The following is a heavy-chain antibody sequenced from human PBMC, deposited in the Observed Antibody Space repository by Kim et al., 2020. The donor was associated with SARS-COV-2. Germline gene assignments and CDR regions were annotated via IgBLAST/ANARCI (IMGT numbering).Heavy chain of an antibody. D-gene: IGHD6-19*01. CDR2: INAGVNT. V-gene: IGHV3-23*01. CDR3: ARDQWVVGYCYFDL. J-gene: IGHJ2*01. Sequence: GGSLRLSCAASGFTFSRYAMSWVRQAPGKGLEWVSGINAGVNTYYADSVKDRFTISTDDSTNTLYLQMNSMRVDDTAAYYCARDQWVVGYCYFDLWARGT. CDR1: GFTFSRYA.